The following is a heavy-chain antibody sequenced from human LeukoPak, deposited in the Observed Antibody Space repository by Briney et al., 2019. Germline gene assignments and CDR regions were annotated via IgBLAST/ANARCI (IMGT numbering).Heavy chain of an antibody. CDR1: GFTFSSYE. V-gene: IGHV3-48*03. CDR2: ISSVGTTI. CDR3: ARCSGGYYFDY. J-gene: IGHJ4*02. Sequence: GGSLRLSRAASGFTFSSYEMNWVRQAPGKGLEWVSYISSVGTTIYYADSVKGRFTISRDNAKNSLYLQMNSLRAEDTAIYYCARCSGGYYFDYWGQGTLVTVSS. D-gene: IGHD2-15*01.